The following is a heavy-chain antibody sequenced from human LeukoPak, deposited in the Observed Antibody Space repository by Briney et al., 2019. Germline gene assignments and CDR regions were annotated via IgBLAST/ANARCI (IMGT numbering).Heavy chain of an antibody. CDR2: ISGSGGST. Sequence: GGSLRLSCAASGFTFSSYAMSWVRQAPGKGLEWVSAISGSGGSTYYADSVKGRFTISRDNSENTLYLQMNSLRAEDTAVYYCAKDCQWYRGEFDYWGQGTLVTVSS. V-gene: IGHV3-23*01. D-gene: IGHD2-2*01. CDR1: GFTFSSYA. J-gene: IGHJ4*02. CDR3: AKDCQWYRGEFDY.